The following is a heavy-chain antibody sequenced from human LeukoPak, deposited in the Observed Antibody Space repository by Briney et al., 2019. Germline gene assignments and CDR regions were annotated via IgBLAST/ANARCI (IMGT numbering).Heavy chain of an antibody. CDR1: GFTFSSYW. CDR2: IKQDGSEK. J-gene: IGHJ6*03. D-gene: IGHD3-22*01. V-gene: IGHV3-7*01. CDR3: ARVRYYYDTSGYRYYMDV. Sequence: GGSLRLSCAASGFTFSSYWMSWVRQAPGKGLEWVANIKQDGSEKYYVDSVKGRFTISRDNAKNSLYLQMNSLRAEDTAVYYCARVRYYYDTSGYRYYMDVWGKGTTVTISS.